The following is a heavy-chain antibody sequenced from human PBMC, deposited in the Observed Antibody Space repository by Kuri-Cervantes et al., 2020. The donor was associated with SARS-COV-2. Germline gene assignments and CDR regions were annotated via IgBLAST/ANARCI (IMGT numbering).Heavy chain of an antibody. J-gene: IGHJ6*02. V-gene: IGHV4-31*03. Sequence: LRLSCTVSGGSISSGGYYWSWIRQHPGKGLEWIGYIYYSGSTYYNPSLKSRVTISEDTSKNQFSLKLSSLTAADTAVYYCARDRLGLLWFGEPKRYGMDVWGQGTMVTVSS. CDR2: IYYSGST. CDR1: GGSISSGGYY. D-gene: IGHD3-10*01. CDR3: ARDRLGLLWFGEPKRYGMDV.